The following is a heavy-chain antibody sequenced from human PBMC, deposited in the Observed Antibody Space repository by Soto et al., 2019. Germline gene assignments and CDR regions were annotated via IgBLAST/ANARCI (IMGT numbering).Heavy chain of an antibody. CDR1: GFTFSSYA. CDR3: ARDEGMITFGGVIFTYYGMDV. V-gene: IGHV3-30-3*01. J-gene: IGHJ6*02. CDR2: ISYDGSNK. Sequence: PGGSLRLSCAASGFTFSSYAMHWVRQAPGKGLEWVAVISYDGSNKYYADSVKGRFTISRDNSKNTLYLQMNSLRAEDTAVYYCARDEGMITFGGVIFTYYGMDVWGQGTTVTVSS. D-gene: IGHD3-16*02.